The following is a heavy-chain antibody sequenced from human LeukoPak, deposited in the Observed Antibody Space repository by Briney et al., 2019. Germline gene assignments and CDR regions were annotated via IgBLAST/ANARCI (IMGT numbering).Heavy chain of an antibody. D-gene: IGHD6-19*01. CDR3: ARRIAVAGTRYLDY. V-gene: IGHV4-59*08. CDR2: IYCSGST. CDR1: GGSISSYY. Sequence: PSETLSLTCTVSGGSISSYYWSWIRQPPGKGLEWIGYIYCSGSTNYNPSLKSRVTISVDTSKNQFSLKLSSVTAADTAVYYCARRIAVAGTRYLDYWGQGTLVTVSS. J-gene: IGHJ4*02.